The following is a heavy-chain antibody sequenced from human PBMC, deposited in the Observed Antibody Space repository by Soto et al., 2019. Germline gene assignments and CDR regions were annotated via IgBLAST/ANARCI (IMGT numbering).Heavy chain of an antibody. CDR2: LSAYNGNT. V-gene: IGHV1-18*01. CDR3: ERVEYDGSGSYSY. Sequence: QVQLVQSGAEVRKPGASVKVSCKASGYTFSSYDISWVRQAPGQGLEWMGWLSAYNGNTKYAQQLQGRVTMTTDTSTSTAYMELRSLRFDDTAVYYCERVEYDGSGSYSYWGQGTLVTVSS. CDR1: GYTFSSYD. J-gene: IGHJ4*02. D-gene: IGHD3-10*01.